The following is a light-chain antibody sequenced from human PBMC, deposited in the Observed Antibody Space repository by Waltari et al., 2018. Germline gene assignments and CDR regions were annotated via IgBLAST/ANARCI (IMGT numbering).Light chain of an antibody. CDR2: GAR. Sequence: VILTQSQATLSLSPGERATLSCRASQSVSSYLAWYQQKPGQAPRLLIYGARASATGIPDRFSGSGSGTDFTLTISSLEPEDFAVYYCQKYLGSPYSFGQVTKVDFK. J-gene: IGKJ2*03. CDR1: QSVSSY. V-gene: IGKV3-20*01. CDR3: QKYLGSPYS.